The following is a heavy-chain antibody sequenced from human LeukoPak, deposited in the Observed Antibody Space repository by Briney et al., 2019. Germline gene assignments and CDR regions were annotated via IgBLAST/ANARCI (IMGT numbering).Heavy chain of an antibody. Sequence: SQSLSLTCTVSGGSISSGSYYWSWIRQPAGKGLEWIGYIYYSGSTNYNPSLKSRVTISVDTSKNQFSLKLTSVTAADTAVYYCARGLYDYVWGSYRNWGQGTLVTVSS. CDR3: ARGLYDYVWGSYRN. V-gene: IGHV4-61*10. CDR1: GGSISSGSYY. J-gene: IGHJ4*02. CDR2: IYYSGST. D-gene: IGHD3-16*02.